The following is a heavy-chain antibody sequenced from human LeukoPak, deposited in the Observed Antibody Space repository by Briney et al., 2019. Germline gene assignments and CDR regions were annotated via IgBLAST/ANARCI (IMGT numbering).Heavy chain of an antibody. CDR3: ATYGDYRDFDY. J-gene: IGHJ4*02. D-gene: IGHD4-17*01. CDR2: IIPIFGTA. Sequence: ASVKVSCKASGGTFSSYAISWVRQAPGQGLEWIGGIIPIFGTANYAQKFQGRVTITADESTSTAYMELSSLRSEDTAVYYCATYGDYRDFDYWGQGTLVTVSS. CDR1: GGTFSSYA. V-gene: IGHV1-69*13.